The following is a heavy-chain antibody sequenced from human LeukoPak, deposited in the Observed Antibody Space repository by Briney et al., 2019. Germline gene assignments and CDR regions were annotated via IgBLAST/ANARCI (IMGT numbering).Heavy chain of an antibody. D-gene: IGHD1-26*01. J-gene: IGHJ4*02. CDR3: AGLVGATTGIPTGY. CDR1: GGTFSSYA. Sequence: SVKVSCKASGGTFSSYAISWVRQAPGQGLEWMGGIIPIFGTANYAQKFQGRVTITADESTSTAYMELGSLRSEDTAVYYCAGLVGATTGIPTGYWGQGTLVTVSS. CDR2: IIPIFGTA. V-gene: IGHV1-69*13.